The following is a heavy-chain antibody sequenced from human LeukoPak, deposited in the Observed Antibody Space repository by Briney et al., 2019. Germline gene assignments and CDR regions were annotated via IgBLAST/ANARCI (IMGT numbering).Heavy chain of an antibody. D-gene: IGHD6-19*01. CDR3: AGGYSSGWYPLDY. V-gene: IGHV3-11*06. CDR2: ISSSSSYT. Sequence: GGSLRLSCAASGFTFSDYYMSWIRQAPGKGLEWVSYISSSSSYTNYADSVKGRFTISRDNAKNSLYLQINSLRAEDTAVYYCAGGYSSGWYPLDYWGQGTLVTVSS. J-gene: IGHJ4*02. CDR1: GFTFSDYY.